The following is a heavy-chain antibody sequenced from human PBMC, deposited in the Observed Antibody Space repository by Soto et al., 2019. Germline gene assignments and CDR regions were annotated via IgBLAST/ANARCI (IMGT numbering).Heavy chain of an antibody. Sequence: QVQLVQSGAEVKKPGSSVKVSCKASGGTFSSYAISWVRQAPGQGLEWMGGIIPIFGTASYAQKFQGRVTITADESTSXXYMELSSLRSEDTAVYYCARDGGEYSSSWSGWFDPWGQGTLVTVSS. V-gene: IGHV1-69*12. J-gene: IGHJ5*02. D-gene: IGHD6-13*01. CDR3: ARDGGEYSSSWSGWFDP. CDR1: GGTFSSYA. CDR2: IIPIFGTA.